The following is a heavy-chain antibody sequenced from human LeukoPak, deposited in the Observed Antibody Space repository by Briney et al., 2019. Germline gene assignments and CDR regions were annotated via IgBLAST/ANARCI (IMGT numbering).Heavy chain of an antibody. J-gene: IGHJ4*02. Sequence: GGSLRLSCAASGFTFSDYYMSWIRQAPGKGLEWVSYIRSSGSTIYYADSVKGRFTISRDNAKNSLYLQMNSLRAEDTAVYYCARGSITILNYYFDYWGQGTLVTVSS. CDR2: IRSSGSTI. CDR1: GFTFSDYY. D-gene: IGHD3-9*01. CDR3: ARGSITILNYYFDY. V-gene: IGHV3-11*01.